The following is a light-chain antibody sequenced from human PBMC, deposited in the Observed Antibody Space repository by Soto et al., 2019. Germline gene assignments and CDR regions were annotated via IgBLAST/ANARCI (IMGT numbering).Light chain of an antibody. V-gene: IGLV2-11*01. J-gene: IGLJ3*02. Sequence: QSALTQPRSVSGSPGQSVPISCTGTSSDVGAYNYVSWYQQHPGKAPKLMIYDVSKRPSGVPDRFSGSKSGNTASLTISGLQAEDEADYYCCSYAGSNWVFGGGTKRTVL. CDR2: DVS. CDR3: CSYAGSNWV. CDR1: SSDVGAYNY.